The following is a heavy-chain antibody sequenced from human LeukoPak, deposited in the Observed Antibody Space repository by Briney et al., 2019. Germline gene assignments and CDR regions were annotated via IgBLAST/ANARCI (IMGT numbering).Heavy chain of an antibody. J-gene: IGHJ3*02. D-gene: IGHD3-22*01. CDR3: ARSPVSASSGREPFDI. Sequence: PSATLSLTCAVDGGSFSGYYWSWIRQPPGKGLEWIGEVNHSGSTNYNPSLKSRVTISVDTSKNQFSLKLSSVTAADTAVYYCARSPVSASSGREPFDIWVQGTMVTVSS. CDR2: VNHSGST. V-gene: IGHV4-34*01. CDR1: GGSFSGYY.